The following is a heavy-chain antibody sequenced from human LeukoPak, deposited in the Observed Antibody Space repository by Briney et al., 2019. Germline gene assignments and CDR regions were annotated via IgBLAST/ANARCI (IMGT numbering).Heavy chain of an antibody. D-gene: IGHD2-2*01. Sequence: GASVKVSCKASGYTFTNYDINWVRQATGQGLEWMGWMNPNSGNTGYAQKFQGRVTITRNTSISTAYMELSSLRSEDTAVYYCARGAGSCSSTSCSLGYWGQGTPVTVSS. J-gene: IGHJ4*02. CDR3: ARGAGSCSSTSCSLGY. V-gene: IGHV1-8*03. CDR2: MNPNSGNT. CDR1: GYTFTNYD.